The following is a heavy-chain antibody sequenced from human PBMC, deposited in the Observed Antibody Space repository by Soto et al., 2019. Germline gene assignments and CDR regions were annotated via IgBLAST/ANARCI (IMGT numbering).Heavy chain of an antibody. D-gene: IGHD3-3*01. CDR3: AKGQNYDFWSGYYSHYYYYYMDV. V-gene: IGHV3-30*18. Sequence: GGSLRLSCAASGFTFSSYGMHWVRQAPGKGLEWVAVISYDGSNKYYADSVKGRFTISRDNSKNTLYLQMNSLRAEDTAVYYCAKGQNYDFWSGYYSHYYYYYMDVWGKGTTVTVSS. J-gene: IGHJ6*03. CDR2: ISYDGSNK. CDR1: GFTFSSYG.